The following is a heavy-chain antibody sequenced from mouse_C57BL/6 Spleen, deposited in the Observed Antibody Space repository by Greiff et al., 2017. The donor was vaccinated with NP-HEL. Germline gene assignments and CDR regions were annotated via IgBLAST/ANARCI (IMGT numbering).Heavy chain of an antibody. CDR1: GYTFTSYW. V-gene: IGHV1-55*01. CDR3: ATAVVGRVLAMDY. J-gene: IGHJ4*01. Sequence: VQLQQPGAELVKPGASVKMSCKASGYTFTSYWITWVKQRPGQGLEWIGDIYPGSGSTNYNEKFKSKATLTVDTSSSTAYLQLSSLTSEDAAVYYCATAVVGRVLAMDYWGQGTSVTVSS. CDR2: IYPGSGST. D-gene: IGHD1-1*01.